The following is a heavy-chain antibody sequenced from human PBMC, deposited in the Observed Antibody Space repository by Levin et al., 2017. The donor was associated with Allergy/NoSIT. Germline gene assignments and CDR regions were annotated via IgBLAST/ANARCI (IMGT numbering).Heavy chain of an antibody. Sequence: SGPTLVKPTQTLTLTCTFSGFSLTTNRMAVGWIRQPPGKALEWLALIYWDDDKRYSPSLKSRLSITKDTSKNQVVLTMTNMDPVDTATYFCAREDWGYFDYWGQGTLVTVSS. J-gene: IGHJ4*02. CDR3: AREDWGYFDY. CDR2: IYWDDDK. CDR1: GFSLTTNRMA. D-gene: IGHD7-27*01. V-gene: IGHV2-5*02.